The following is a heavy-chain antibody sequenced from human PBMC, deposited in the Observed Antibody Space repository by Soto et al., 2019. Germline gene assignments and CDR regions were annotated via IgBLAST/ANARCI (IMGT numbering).Heavy chain of an antibody. J-gene: IGHJ6*02. D-gene: IGHD2-15*01. CDR2: ISFDGTKE. Sequence: QLVESGGRGVQPGRSLRLACEASEFTFSSYAMHWVRQAPGRGLEWVALISFDGTKEDYADCVKGRFIISRDNSKSMVYLQMDSLRPDDTAIYYCARPIPRWSYQYEMDVWGQGTTVTVSS. V-gene: IGHV3-30*03. CDR1: EFTFSSYA. CDR3: ARPIPRWSYQYEMDV.